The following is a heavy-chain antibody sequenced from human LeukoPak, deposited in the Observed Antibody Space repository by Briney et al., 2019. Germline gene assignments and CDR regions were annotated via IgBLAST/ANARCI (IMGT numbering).Heavy chain of an antibody. CDR1: GVTFNSYA. CDR2: ISIRDNPS. V-gene: IGHV3-48*01. J-gene: IGHJ4*02. CDR3: AKYRLGPTSEFDL. Sequence: GGSLRLSCAASGVTFNSYAMNWGRHAPGAGLEWGSHISIRDNPSYTDSAKGRFTISRDNAKNSLYLQMDNLRAEDTAVYYCAKYRLGPTSEFDLWGQGTLVTVSS. D-gene: IGHD1-26*01.